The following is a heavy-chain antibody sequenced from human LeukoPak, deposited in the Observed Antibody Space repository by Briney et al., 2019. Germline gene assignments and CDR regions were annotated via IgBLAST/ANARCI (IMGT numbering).Heavy chain of an antibody. CDR3: AREDSSGYDY. CDR2: INPNSGGT. CDR1: VYTFTVYY. D-gene: IGHD3-22*01. J-gene: IGHJ4*02. Sequence: ASVTVSFTASVYTFTVYYMHWVRQAPGQGLEWMGWINPNSGGTNYAQNFQGRVTMTRDTSISTAYMEVSRLRSDDTAVYYCAREDSSGYDYWGQGTLVTVSS. V-gene: IGHV1-2*02.